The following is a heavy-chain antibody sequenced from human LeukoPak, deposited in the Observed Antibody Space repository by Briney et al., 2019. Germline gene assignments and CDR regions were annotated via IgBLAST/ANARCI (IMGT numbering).Heavy chain of an antibody. CDR1: GFTFSSYA. D-gene: IGHD1-7*01. CDR3: AKGTTNWNYGSAH. Sequence: GGSLRLSCAASGFTFSSYAMSWVRQAPGKGLEWVSAISGSGGSTYYADSVKGRYTISRDNSKNTLYLQMNSLRAEDTAVYYCAKGTTNWNYGSAHWGQGTLVTVSS. J-gene: IGHJ4*02. CDR2: ISGSGGST. V-gene: IGHV3-23*01.